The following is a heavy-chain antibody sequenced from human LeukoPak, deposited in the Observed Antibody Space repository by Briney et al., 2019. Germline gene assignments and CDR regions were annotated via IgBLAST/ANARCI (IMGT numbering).Heavy chain of an antibody. CDR3: VRSCSSGSCYGYKDY. V-gene: IGHV3-74*01. CDR1: GFTFSSYW. J-gene: IGHJ4*02. Sequence: GGSLRLSCATSGFTFSSYWMHWVRQVSGKGVVWVSRVNGDGTSTSYADSVQGRFTISRDNAKNTLYLYMNSLRGDDAAIYFCVRSCSSGSCYGYKDYWGQGTLVTVSS. D-gene: IGHD2-2*01. CDR2: VNGDGTST.